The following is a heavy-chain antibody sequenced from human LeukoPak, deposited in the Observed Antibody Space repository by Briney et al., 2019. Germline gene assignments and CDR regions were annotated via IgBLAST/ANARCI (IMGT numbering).Heavy chain of an antibody. D-gene: IGHD1-26*01. J-gene: IGHJ4*02. V-gene: IGHV3-53*01. CDR3: ARDRPYIVGSPRYYFDY. CDR2: IYAGDNT. CDR1: GFTVSSSY. Sequence: GGSLRLSCAVSGFTVSSSYMSWVRQAPGKGLDWVSVIYAGDNTYYADSVKGRFTISRDSSKNTLYLKIHSLRAEDTPVYYCARDRPYIVGSPRYYFDYWGQGTLVTVSS.